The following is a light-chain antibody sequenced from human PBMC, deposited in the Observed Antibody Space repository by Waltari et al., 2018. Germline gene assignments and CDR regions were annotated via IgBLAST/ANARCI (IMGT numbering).Light chain of an antibody. J-gene: IGLJ1*01. CDR1: SSNLGAGSD. V-gene: IGLV1-40*01. CDR2: GNS. Sequence: QYELTQPPPVSGAPGHRVTISGTGSSSNLGAGSDIPWYQQLPGTAPTLLIYGNSNRPSGVPDRVSGSKSGTSASLAITGIQSEDEADYYCQSYDSSLSGYVFGTGTKVTVL. CDR3: QSYDSSLSGYV.